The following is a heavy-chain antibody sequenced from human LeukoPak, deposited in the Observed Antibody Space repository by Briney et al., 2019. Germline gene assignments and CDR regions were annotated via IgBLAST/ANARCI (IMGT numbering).Heavy chain of an antibody. Sequence: ASVKVSCKASGYTFIGYYMHWVRQAPGQGLEWMGRINPNNGGTNYAQKLQGRVTMTTDTSTSTAYMELRSLRSDDTAVYYCARVLRRTPITWFDPWGQGTLVTVSS. CDR1: GYTFIGYY. D-gene: IGHD1-26*01. J-gene: IGHJ5*02. V-gene: IGHV1-2*06. CDR3: ARVLRRTPITWFDP. CDR2: INPNNGGT.